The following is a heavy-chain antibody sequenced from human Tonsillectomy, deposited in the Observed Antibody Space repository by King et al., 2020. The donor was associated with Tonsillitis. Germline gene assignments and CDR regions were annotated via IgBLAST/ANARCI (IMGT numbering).Heavy chain of an antibody. CDR1: GYTFTGYY. CDR2: INPNSGGT. Sequence: VQLVQSGAEVKKPGASVKVSCKASGYTFTGYYILWVRQAPGQGLEWMGRINPNSGGTIYAQKFQGRVTMTRNTSISTAYMELSGLRSDDTVVYYCARGSKITLIRGVTTRPFDDWGQGTLVTVSS. D-gene: IGHD3-10*01. J-gene: IGHJ4*02. V-gene: IGHV1-2*05. CDR3: ARGSKITLIRGVTTRPFDD.